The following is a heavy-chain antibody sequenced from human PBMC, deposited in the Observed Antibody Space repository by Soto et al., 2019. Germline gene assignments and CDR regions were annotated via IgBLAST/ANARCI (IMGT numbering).Heavy chain of an antibody. D-gene: IGHD3-22*01. CDR2: IHHSGIT. V-gene: IGHV4-30-2*01. CDR1: DGSISSGGYS. J-gene: IGHJ6*02. CDR3: ARGGWYDSSGYYYPSGGMDV. Sequence: TSESLSLTCDDSDGSISSGGYSLSWIRQPPGKGLQWIGYIHHSGITYYNPSLKSRVTISVDRSKNQFSLKLSSVTAADTAVYYCARGGWYDSSGYYYPSGGMDVWGQGTPVPVSS.